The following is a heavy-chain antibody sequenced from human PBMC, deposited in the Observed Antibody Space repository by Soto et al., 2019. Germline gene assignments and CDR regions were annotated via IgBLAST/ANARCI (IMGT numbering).Heavy chain of an antibody. Sequence: ASVKVSCKASGGTFSSYTISWVRQAPGQGLEWMGRIIPILGIANYAQKFQGRVTITADKSTSTAYMELSSLRSEDTAVYYCARATHFDWSYFDYWGQGTLVTVSS. CDR2: IIPILGIA. J-gene: IGHJ4*02. V-gene: IGHV1-69*02. CDR3: ARATHFDWSYFDY. CDR1: GGTFSSYT. D-gene: IGHD3-9*01.